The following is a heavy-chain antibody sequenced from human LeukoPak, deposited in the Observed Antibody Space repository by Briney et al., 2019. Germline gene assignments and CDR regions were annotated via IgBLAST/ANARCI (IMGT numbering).Heavy chain of an antibody. D-gene: IGHD6-6*01. CDR2: IYYSGST. V-gene: IGHV4-59*01. CDR3: ARGSVAARNDAFDI. CDR1: GGSISSYY. J-gene: IGHJ3*02. Sequence: NPSETLSLTCTVSGGSISSYYWSWIRQPPGKGLEWIAYIYYSGSTNYNPSLKSRVTISVDTSKNQFSLKLSSVTAADTAVYYCARGSVAARNDAFDIWGQGTMVTVSS.